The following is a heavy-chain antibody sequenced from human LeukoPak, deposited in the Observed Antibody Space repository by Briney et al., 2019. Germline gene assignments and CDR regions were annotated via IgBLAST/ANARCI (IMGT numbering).Heavy chain of an antibody. V-gene: IGHV4-30-4*01. CDR3: AREGALNGMDV. J-gene: IGHJ6*02. CDR2: ITHSGST. Sequence: SQTLSLTCTVSGGSISRGDSYWNWIRQPPGKGLEWIGYITHSGSTSYSPSLKSRIAISVDTSKNQFSLKLSSVTAADTAVYYCAREGALNGMDVRGQGTTVTVSS. CDR1: GGSISRGDSY.